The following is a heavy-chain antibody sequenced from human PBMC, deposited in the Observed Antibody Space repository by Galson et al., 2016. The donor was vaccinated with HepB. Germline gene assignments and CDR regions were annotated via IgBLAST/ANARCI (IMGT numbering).Heavy chain of an antibody. V-gene: IGHV2-5*02. CDR2: IFWDDDK. J-gene: IGHJ4*02. CDR3: AHTTYSGSDFMVIS. CDR1: GFSLSTTGVG. D-gene: IGHD5-12*01. Sequence: PALVKPTQTLTLTCTFSGFSLSTTGVGVGWIRQPPGKALEWLALIFWDDDKHYSPSLKSRLTITKDTSKNQVVLTMTNVDPVDTATYFCAHTTYSGSDFMVISWGQGTLVTVSS.